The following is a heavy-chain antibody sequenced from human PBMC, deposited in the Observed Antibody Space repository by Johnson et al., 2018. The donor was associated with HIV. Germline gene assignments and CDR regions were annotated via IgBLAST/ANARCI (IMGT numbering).Heavy chain of an antibody. CDR1: GFTVSSYY. CDR2: LFSGGTT. Sequence: AQLVESGGGVVRPGGSLRLSCAASGFTVSSYYMSWVRQAPGKGLEWVSVLFSGGTTYYADSVKGRFTISRDNSKNTLYLQMNSLRAEDTAVYYCARACRDGYTCDVYDIWGQGTMVTVSS. J-gene: IGHJ3*02. D-gene: IGHD5-24*01. CDR3: ARACRDGYTCDVYDI. V-gene: IGHV3-66*01.